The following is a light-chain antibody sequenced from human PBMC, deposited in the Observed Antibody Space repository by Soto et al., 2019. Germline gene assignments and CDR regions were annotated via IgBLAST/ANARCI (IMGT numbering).Light chain of an antibody. CDR3: AAWDDILNGQAV. CDR2: SNN. CDR1: SSNIGSNP. Sequence: SVLTQPPSASGTPGQRVTISCSGSSSNIGSNPVNWYQQLPGTAPKLLIYSNNHRPSGVPDRLSGSKSGTSASLAISGLQSEDEADYYCAAWDDILNGQAVFGGGTQLTVL. V-gene: IGLV1-44*01. J-gene: IGLJ7*01.